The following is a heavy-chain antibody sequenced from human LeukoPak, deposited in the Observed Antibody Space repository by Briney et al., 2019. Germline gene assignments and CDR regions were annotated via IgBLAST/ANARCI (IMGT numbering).Heavy chain of an antibody. J-gene: IGHJ4*02. CDR1: GFSFSSYW. Sequence: PGGSLRLSCAASGFSFSSYWMYWVRQAPGKGLVWVSRIKSDGTTTSYAESVKGRFTSSRENAKNTLYLQMNSLRAEDTAEYYCATELLWFGELDYWGQGTLVTVSS. D-gene: IGHD3-10*01. V-gene: IGHV3-74*01. CDR2: IKSDGTTT. CDR3: ATELLWFGELDY.